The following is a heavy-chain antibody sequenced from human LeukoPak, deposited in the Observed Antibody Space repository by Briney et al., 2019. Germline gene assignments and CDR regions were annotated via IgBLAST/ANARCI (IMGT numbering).Heavy chain of an antibody. D-gene: IGHD3-10*01. J-gene: IGHJ6*03. Sequence: GGSLRLSCAASGFTFSNAWMSWVRQAPGRGREWVGRIKIKTDGGTTDYAAPEKRRFTISRDDSNNTLYLQMNSLRAEDTAVYYCAKLGKTENYYGSGRFSYYYYMDVWGKGTTVTISS. V-gene: IGHV3-15*01. CDR3: AKLGKTENYYGSGRFSYYYYMDV. CDR2: IKIKTDGGTT. CDR1: GFTFSNAW.